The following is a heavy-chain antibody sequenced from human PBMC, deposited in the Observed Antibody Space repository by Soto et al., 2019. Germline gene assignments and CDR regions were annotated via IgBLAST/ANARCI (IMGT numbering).Heavy chain of an antibody. Sequence: PWWSLRLSCAASGLSVSTNYMNWVRQAPGNGLEWVSIIYNVGSTYYSDSVRGRFTICRDNSKNTLYLQMNNLRVDDTAVYYCARDSQGVPAVTPGYNYFGMDVWRQETKVTSSS. CDR3: ARDSQGVPAVTPGYNYFGMDV. V-gene: IGHV3-53*01. CDR1: GLSVSTNY. D-gene: IGHD2-2*01. J-gene: IGHJ6*02. CDR2: IYNVGST.